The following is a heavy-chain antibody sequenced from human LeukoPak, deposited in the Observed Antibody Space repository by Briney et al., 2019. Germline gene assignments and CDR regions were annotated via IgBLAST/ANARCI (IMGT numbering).Heavy chain of an antibody. CDR3: ARSYRRWDQRFDY. Sequence: PGESLRLSCAASGFTFSSYWMSWVRQAPGKGLEWVANIKQDGSEKYYVDSVKGRFTISRDNAKNSLYLQMNSLRAEDTAVYYCARSYRRWDQRFDYWGQGTLVTVSS. V-gene: IGHV3-7*01. J-gene: IGHJ4*02. CDR1: GFTFSSYW. CDR2: IKQDGSEK. D-gene: IGHD1-26*01.